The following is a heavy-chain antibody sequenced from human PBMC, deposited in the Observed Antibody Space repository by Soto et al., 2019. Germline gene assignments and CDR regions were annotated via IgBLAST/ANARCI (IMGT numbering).Heavy chain of an antibody. CDR3: AHITRGWGYDILAAYYKGSFDY. D-gene: IGHD3-9*01. Sequence: SAPPLMNSNQTSTITCTFSGFSLSSIAVGRGCIRQPPCQALQWLAIIYWNDDKRYSPSLKSRLTITKDTSKSQVVLAVTNMDPVDTATYYCAHITRGWGYDILAAYYKGSFDYWGQGTRVTVYS. V-gene: IGHV2-5*01. CDR2: IYWNDDK. J-gene: IGHJ4*02. CDR1: GFSLSSIAVG.